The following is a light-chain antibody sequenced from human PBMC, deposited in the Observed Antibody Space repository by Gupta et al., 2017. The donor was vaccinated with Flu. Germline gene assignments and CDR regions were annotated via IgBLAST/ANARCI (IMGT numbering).Light chain of an antibody. CDR3: QTWGTGIQV. CDR1: SGHSTYA. J-gene: IGLJ3*02. V-gene: IGLV4-69*01. Sequence: QLVLTRSPSASASLGASVKLTCTLTSGHSTYAIAWHQQQPEKGPRYLMKLNSDGSHITGDGIPDRFSGSSSGAERYLTISSLQSEAEADYYCQTWGTGIQVFGGGTKLTVL. CDR2: LNSDGSH.